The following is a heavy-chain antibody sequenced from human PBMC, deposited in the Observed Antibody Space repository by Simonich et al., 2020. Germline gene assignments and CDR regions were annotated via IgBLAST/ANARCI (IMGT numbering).Heavy chain of an antibody. CDR3: ASGWDWGFSHMSDY. V-gene: IGHV1-2*06. D-gene: IGHD7-27*01. J-gene: IGHJ4*02. Sequence: QVQLVQSGAEVKKPGASVKVSCKASGYTFTGYYMHWVRQAPGQGLEWMGRNNPNSGGTNYEKKFQGRVTMTRDTSISTAYRELSRLRSDDTAVYYCASGWDWGFSHMSDYWGQGTLVTVSS. CDR1: GYTFTGYY. CDR2: NNPNSGGT.